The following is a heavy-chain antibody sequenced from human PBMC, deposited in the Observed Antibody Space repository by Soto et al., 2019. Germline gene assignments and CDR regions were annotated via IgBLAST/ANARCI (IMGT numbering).Heavy chain of an antibody. D-gene: IGHD6-6*01. CDR3: ARLGPLSSSSRYYSYGMDV. CDR1: GGTFSSYA. J-gene: IGHJ6*02. Sequence: QVQLVQSGAEVKKPGSSVKVSCKASGGTFSSYAISWVRQAPGQGLEWMGGIIPIFGTANYAQKFQGRVTITADESTSTAYMELSSLRSEDTAVYYCARLGPLSSSSRYYSYGMDVWGQGTTVTVSS. CDR2: IIPIFGTA. V-gene: IGHV1-69*01.